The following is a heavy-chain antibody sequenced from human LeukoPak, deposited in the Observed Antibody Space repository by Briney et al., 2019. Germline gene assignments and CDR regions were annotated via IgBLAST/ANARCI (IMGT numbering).Heavy chain of an antibody. Sequence: GSLRLSCAASGFTFSSYSMNWVRQPPGKGLEWVSSISSSNTYIYYADSVKGRFTISRDNARNSLYLQMNTLRAEDTAVYYCARVAIEGAGADYWGQGTLVTVSS. CDR2: ISSSNTYI. J-gene: IGHJ4*02. D-gene: IGHD6-13*01. CDR3: ARVAIEGAGADY. V-gene: IGHV3-21*01. CDR1: GFTFSSYS.